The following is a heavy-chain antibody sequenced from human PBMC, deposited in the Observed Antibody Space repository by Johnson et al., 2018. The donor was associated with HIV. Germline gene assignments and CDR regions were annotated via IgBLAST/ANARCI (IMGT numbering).Heavy chain of an antibody. J-gene: IGHJ3*02. Sequence: VQLVESGGGLIQPGGSLRLSCAASGFTVSSNYMSWVRQAPGKGLEWVSVIYSGGSTYYADSVKGRFPISRDNSKNTLYLQMNSLRAEDTAVYYCARVPRIEQQLVHAFDIWGQGTMVTVSS. CDR2: IYSGGST. CDR1: GFTVSSNY. V-gene: IGHV3-53*01. CDR3: ARVPRIEQQLVHAFDI. D-gene: IGHD6-13*01.